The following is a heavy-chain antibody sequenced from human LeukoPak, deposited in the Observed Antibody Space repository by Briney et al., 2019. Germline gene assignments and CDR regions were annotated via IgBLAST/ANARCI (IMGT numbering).Heavy chain of an antibody. CDR3: ARQIASAGTAGFDF. V-gene: IGHV4-4*07. CDR2: IYSTGST. CDR1: SDSISSFY. D-gene: IGHD6-13*01. J-gene: IGHJ4*02. Sequence: PSETLSLTCTVSSDSISSFYWTRIRQPAGKGLEWIGRIYSTGSTNYNPSLKSRVTMSVDTSKNQFSLRLRSVTAADTAVYYCARQIASAGTAGFDFWGQGALVTVSS.